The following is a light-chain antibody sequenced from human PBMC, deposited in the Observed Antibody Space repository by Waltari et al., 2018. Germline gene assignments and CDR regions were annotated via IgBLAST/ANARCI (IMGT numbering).Light chain of an antibody. CDR3: SSYTTSSAPGV. CDR2: EVS. J-gene: IGLJ1*01. Sequence: QSALTQPASVSGSPGQSITISCSGTDRDVGAYDFVSCYQQPPGKAPHLLIYEVSNRPSGISNRFSASKSGNTASLTISGLQAEDEADYYCSSYTTSSAPGVFGTGTRVTVL. V-gene: IGLV2-14*01. CDR1: DRDVGAYDF.